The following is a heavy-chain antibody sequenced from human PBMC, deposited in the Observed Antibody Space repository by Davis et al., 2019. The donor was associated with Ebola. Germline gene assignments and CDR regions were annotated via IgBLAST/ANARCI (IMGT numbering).Heavy chain of an antibody. J-gene: IGHJ4*02. CDR3: ARGGYIWFGDLLWRGFDS. V-gene: IGHV1-2*02. CDR2: INPNSGGT. CDR1: GYTFTAYY. D-gene: IGHD3-10*01. Sequence: ASVKVSCKASGYTFTAYYIHWVRQAPGQGLEWMGWINPNSGGTKYAQKFQGRVTMTRDTSTITVSMDLSSLRSDDTAIYYCARGGYIWFGDLLWRGFDSWGQGTLVTVSS.